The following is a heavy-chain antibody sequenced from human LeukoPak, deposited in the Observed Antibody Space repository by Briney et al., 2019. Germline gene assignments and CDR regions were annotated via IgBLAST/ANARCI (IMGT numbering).Heavy chain of an antibody. D-gene: IGHD3-22*01. V-gene: IGHV4-39*07. CDR2: LYYSGST. J-gene: IGHJ4*02. CDR3: ARLRPVTMLVTDEQYFDH. Sequence: SETLSLTCAVSGDSLSSNSYYWGWLRQAPGRGLEWLGTLYYSGSTYYNPSLRSRVTISLDTSKKQISLRLRSATAAHTALSYSARLRPVTMLVTDEQYFDHGGQGTRVAVSS. CDR1: GDSLSSNSYY.